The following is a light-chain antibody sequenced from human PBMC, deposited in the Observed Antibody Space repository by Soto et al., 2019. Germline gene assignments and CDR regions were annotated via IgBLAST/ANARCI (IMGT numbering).Light chain of an antibody. Sequence: DIQMTQSPSDMSASVGDRVTISCRASQSINKWLAWYQHKPGKAPNLLIYEVSTLHSGVPSRFSGSGSGTEFTLTISSLRPDDFATYYCQHYSGDRATFGQGTKVDIK. J-gene: IGKJ1*01. CDR1: QSINKW. CDR2: EVS. CDR3: QHYSGDRAT. V-gene: IGKV1-5*03.